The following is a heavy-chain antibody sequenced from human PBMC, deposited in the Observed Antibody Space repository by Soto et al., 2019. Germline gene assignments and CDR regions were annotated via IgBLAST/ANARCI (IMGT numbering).Heavy chain of an antibody. Sequence: ASVKVSCKASGYTFTSYDINWVRQATGQGLEWMGWMNPNSGNTGYAQKFQGRVTMTRNTSISTAYMELSSLRSEDTAVYYCARALTIFGVVISFDIWGKGTMVTVPS. CDR1: GYTFTSYD. V-gene: IGHV1-8*01. J-gene: IGHJ3*02. D-gene: IGHD3-3*01. CDR3: ARALTIFGVVISFDI. CDR2: MNPNSGNT.